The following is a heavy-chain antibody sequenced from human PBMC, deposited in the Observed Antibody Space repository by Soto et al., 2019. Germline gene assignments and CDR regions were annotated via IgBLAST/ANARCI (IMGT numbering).Heavy chain of an antibody. J-gene: IGHJ5*01. Sequence: GGSLRLSCAASEFTFITYARSWVRQAPGQGLEWVSAITGSGTTTYYADSVKGRFTISRDNSENTLYLQMNSLRAEDTAVYYCAKDRGYSGYDNWFDSWGQGTLVTVSS. D-gene: IGHD5-12*01. CDR1: EFTFITYA. CDR2: ITGSGTTT. CDR3: AKDRGYSGYDNWFDS. V-gene: IGHV3-23*01.